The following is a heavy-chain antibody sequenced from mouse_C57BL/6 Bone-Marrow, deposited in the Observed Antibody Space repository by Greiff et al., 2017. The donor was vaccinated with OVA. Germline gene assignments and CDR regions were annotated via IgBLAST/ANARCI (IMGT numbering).Heavy chain of an antibody. CDR1: GFTFSDYY. Sequence: EVKVVESGGGLVQPGGSLKLSCAASGFTFSDYYMYWVRQTPEKRLEWVAYISNGGGSTYYPDTVKGRFTISRDNAKNTLYLQMSRLKSEDTAMYYCARHGTGTVDYWGQGTTLTVSS. V-gene: IGHV5-12*01. CDR3: ARHGTGTVDY. D-gene: IGHD4-1*01. J-gene: IGHJ2*01. CDR2: ISNGGGST.